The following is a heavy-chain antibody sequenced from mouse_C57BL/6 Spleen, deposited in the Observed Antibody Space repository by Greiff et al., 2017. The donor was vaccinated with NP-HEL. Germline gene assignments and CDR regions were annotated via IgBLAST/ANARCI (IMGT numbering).Heavy chain of an antibody. D-gene: IGHD1-1*01. J-gene: IGHJ3*01. V-gene: IGHV1-54*01. CDR3: SRGEVYYGSSGFAY. CDR1: GYAFTNYL. CDR2: INPGSGGT. Sequence: QVQLQQSGAELVRPGTSVKVSCKASGYAFTNYLIEWVKQRPGQGLEWIGVINPGSGGTNYNEKFKGKATLTADKSSSTAYMQLSSLTSKDSAVSFCSRGEVYYGSSGFAYWGQGTLVTVSA.